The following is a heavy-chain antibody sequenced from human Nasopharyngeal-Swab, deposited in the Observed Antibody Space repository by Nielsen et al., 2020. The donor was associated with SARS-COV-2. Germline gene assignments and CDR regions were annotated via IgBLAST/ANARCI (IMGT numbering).Heavy chain of an antibody. V-gene: IGHV6-1*01. D-gene: IGHD6-13*01. J-gene: IGHJ3*02. CDR2: TYYRSKWYN. CDR3: ARVRQQPGGGAFDI. CDR1: GDSVSSNSAA. Sequence: SETLSLTSAISGDSVSSNSAAWNWIRQSPSRGLEWLGRTYYRSKWYNDYAVSVKSRITINPDTSKNQFSLQLNSVTPEDKAVYYCARVRQQPGGGAFDIWGQGTMATVSS.